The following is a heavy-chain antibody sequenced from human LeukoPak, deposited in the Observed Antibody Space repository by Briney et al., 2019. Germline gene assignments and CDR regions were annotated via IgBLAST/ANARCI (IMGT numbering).Heavy chain of an antibody. Sequence: PSETLSLTCTVSGGSISTYYWSWIRQPPGKGLEWIGYIYYSGSTNYNPSLKSRVTISVDTSKNQFSLKLSSVTAADTAVYYCARDFFGSRAARSNWFDPWGQGTLVTVSS. J-gene: IGHJ5*02. CDR3: ARDFFGSRAARSNWFDP. CDR2: IYYSGST. D-gene: IGHD6-6*01. V-gene: IGHV4-59*12. CDR1: GGSISTYY.